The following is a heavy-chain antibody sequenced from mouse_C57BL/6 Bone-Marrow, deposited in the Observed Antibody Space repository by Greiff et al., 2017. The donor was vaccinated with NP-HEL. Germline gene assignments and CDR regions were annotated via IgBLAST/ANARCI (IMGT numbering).Heavy chain of an antibody. Sequence: EVQLQQSGAELVRPGASVKLSCTASGFNIKDDYMHWVKQRPEQGLEWIGWIDPENGDTEYASKFQGKATITADTSSNTAYLQLSSLTSEDTAVYYCPYYGSGHYFDYWGQGTTLTVSS. CDR2: IDPENGDT. V-gene: IGHV14-4*01. J-gene: IGHJ2*01. CDR1: GFNIKDDY. CDR3: PYYGSGHYFDY. D-gene: IGHD1-1*01.